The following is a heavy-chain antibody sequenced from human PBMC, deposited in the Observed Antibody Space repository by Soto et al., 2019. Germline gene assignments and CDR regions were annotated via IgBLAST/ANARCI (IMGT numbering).Heavy chain of an antibody. V-gene: IGHV3-7*01. J-gene: IGHJ4*02. D-gene: IGHD6-19*01. CDR2: IKRDGSET. Sequence: EVQLVQSGGGLVQPGGSLRLSCAASGFSFGSYWMDWVCQAPGKGLQWVANIKRDGSETYYEDSVRGRFTISRDNAKKSLYLQMNSLRAEDTAMYFCARGASQWLVGDYWGQGALVTVAS. CDR1: GFSFGSYW. CDR3: ARGASQWLVGDY.